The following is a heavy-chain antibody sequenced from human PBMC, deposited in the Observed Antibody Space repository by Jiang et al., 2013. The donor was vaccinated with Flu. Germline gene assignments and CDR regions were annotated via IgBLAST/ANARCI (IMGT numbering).Heavy chain of an antibody. CDR3: ARDGNVGYCSGGSCYSNYYYGMDV. J-gene: IGHJ6*02. Sequence: VQLLESGGGLVKPGGSLRLSCAASGFTFSSYSMNWVRQAPGKGLEWVSSISSSSSCIYYADSVKGRFTISRDNAKNSLHLQMNSLRAEDTAVYYCARDGNVGYCSGGSCYSNYYYGMDVWGQGTTVTVSS. V-gene: IGHV3-21*01. CDR2: ISSSSSCI. CDR1: GFTFSSYS. D-gene: IGHD2-15*01.